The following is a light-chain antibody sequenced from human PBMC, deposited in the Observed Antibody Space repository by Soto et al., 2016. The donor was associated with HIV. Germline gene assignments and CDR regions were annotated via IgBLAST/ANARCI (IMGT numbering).Light chain of an antibody. CDR2: DDS. Sequence: SYVLTQAPSVSVAPGKTARITCGGNNIGSKSVHWYQQKPGQAPVLVVYDDSDRPSGIPDRFSGSNSGNTATLTISRVEAGDEADYYCQVWDSSSDVVFGRRDQADRP. V-gene: IGLV3-21*03. J-gene: IGLJ2*01. CDR3: QVWDSSSDVV. CDR1: NIGSKS.